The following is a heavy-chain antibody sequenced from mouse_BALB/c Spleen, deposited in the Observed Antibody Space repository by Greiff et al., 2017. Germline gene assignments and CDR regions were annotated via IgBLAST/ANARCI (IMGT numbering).Heavy chain of an antibody. CDR2: ISYSGST. V-gene: IGHV3-2*02. CDR3: AREEGFFAY. CDR1: GYSITSDYA. Sequence: EVKLVESGPGLVKPSQSLSLTCTVTGYSITSDYAWNWIRQFPGNKLEWMGYISYSGSTSYNPSLKSRISITRDTSKNQFFLQLNSVTTEDTATYYCAREEGFFAYWGQGTLVTVSA. J-gene: IGHJ3*01. D-gene: IGHD3-3*01.